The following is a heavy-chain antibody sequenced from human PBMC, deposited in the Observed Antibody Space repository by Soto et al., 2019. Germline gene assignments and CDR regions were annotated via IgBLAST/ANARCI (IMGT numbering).Heavy chain of an antibody. CDR1: GYTFTSYD. CDR3: ARGRKRYCSSTSCYEGYWFDP. D-gene: IGHD2-2*01. CDR2: MNPNSGNT. J-gene: IGHJ5*02. Sequence: ASVKVSCKASGYTFTSYDINWVRQATGQGLEWMGWMNPNSGNTGYAQKFQGRVTMTRNTSISTAYMELSSLRSEDTAVYYCARGRKRYCSSTSCYEGYWFDPWGQGTLVTVSS. V-gene: IGHV1-8*01.